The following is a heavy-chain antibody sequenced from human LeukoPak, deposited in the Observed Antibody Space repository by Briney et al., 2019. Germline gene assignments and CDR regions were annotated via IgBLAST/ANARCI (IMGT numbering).Heavy chain of an antibody. Sequence: ASVKVSCKASGYTFTNYAMHWVRQAPGQRLEWMGWINAGNGNTQYSQKFQGRVTITRNTSISTAYMELSSLRSEDTAVYYCARAPRTRNFPLGIAAAGYYYYYMDVWGKGTTVTVSS. V-gene: IGHV1-3*01. D-gene: IGHD6-13*01. CDR2: INAGNGNT. CDR1: GYTFTNYA. J-gene: IGHJ6*03. CDR3: ARAPRTRNFPLGIAAAGYYYYYMDV.